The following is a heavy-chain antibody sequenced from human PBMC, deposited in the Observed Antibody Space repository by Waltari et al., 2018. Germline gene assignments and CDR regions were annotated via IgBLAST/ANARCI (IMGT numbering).Heavy chain of an antibody. V-gene: IGHV1-69-2*01. CDR3: ATMVAGTLYYFDY. Sequence: EVQLVKSGAEVKKPGATVKVSCKASGYTCNDYYMHWVPTAPVKGLELMGRVSPEYGETIYADQFQGSVTIPPDTSPDTDYMELSSLRSEDTAVYYCATMVAGTLYYFDYWGQGTLVTVAS. D-gene: IGHD6-19*01. CDR2: VSPEYGET. CDR1: GYTCNDYY. J-gene: IGHJ4*02.